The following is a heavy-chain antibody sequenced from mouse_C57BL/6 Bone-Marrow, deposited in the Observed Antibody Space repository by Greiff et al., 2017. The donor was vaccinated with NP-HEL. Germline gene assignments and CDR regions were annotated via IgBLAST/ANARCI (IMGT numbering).Heavy chain of an antibody. Sequence: VKVVESGAELARPGASVKLSCKASGYTFTSYGISWVKQRTGQGLEWIGEIYPRSGNTYYNEKFKGKATLTADKSSSTAYMELRSLTSEDSAVYFCARSGRVVYFDYWGQGTTLTVSS. J-gene: IGHJ2*01. V-gene: IGHV1-81*01. CDR3: ARSGRVVYFDY. CDR1: GYTFTSYG. D-gene: IGHD1-1*01. CDR2: IYPRSGNT.